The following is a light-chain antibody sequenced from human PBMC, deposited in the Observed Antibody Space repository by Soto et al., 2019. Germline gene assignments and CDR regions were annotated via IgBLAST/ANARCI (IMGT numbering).Light chain of an antibody. CDR1: QNIDAY. CDR3: QQRHTWPTT. J-gene: IGKJ4*01. Sequence: DIVLTQSPATLSLSPGERATLSCRASQNIDAYLAWYQHRPGQGPRLLFYDSLKRATGIPARFSGSGSGTDFTLTISRLEPEDFGVYFCQQRHTWPTTFGGGAKVEIK. CDR2: DSL. V-gene: IGKV3-11*01.